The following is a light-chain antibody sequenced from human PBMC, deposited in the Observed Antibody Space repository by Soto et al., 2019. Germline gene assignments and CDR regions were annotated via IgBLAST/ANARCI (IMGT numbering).Light chain of an antibody. CDR2: GAS. Sequence: IVLTQSPGTLSLSPGERATLSCRASQTVSSNYLAWYQQKPGQAPRLLIYGASNRATGIPDRFSGSESGTDFTLTISRLEPEDFAVYFCQQYGSSPPTFGQGTRLEIK. CDR3: QQYGSSPPT. J-gene: IGKJ5*01. V-gene: IGKV3-20*01. CDR1: QTVSSNY.